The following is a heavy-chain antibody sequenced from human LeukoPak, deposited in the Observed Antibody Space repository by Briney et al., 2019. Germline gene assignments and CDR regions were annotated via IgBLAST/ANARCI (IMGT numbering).Heavy chain of an antibody. D-gene: IGHD3-16*02. CDR2: IRSSGSFI. CDR1: GFTFSTYS. CDR3: ARDYDYLSGSYRYHYFDY. V-gene: IGHV3-21*04. J-gene: IGHJ4*02. Sequence: PGGSLRLSCAASGFTFSTYSMNWVRQAPGKGLEWVSSIRSSGSFIYYADSVKGRFTISRDNAKNSLFLQMNSLRAEDTAVYYCARDYDYLSGSYRYHYFDYWGQGALVTVSS.